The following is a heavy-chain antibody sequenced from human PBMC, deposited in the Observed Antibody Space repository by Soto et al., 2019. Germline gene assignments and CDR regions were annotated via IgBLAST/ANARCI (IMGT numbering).Heavy chain of an antibody. CDR3: ARDQSRHDLVWWFDP. D-gene: IGHD3-16*01. CDR1: GYTFTNYA. J-gene: IGHJ5*02. Sequence: ASVKVSCKASGYTFTNYAMHWMRQAPGQRLEWMGWINTGDGNTDYAQKFKGRVTITRDTSTSTVYVELSSLTSEDTAVYYCARDQSRHDLVWWFDPWGQGTLVTVSS. V-gene: IGHV1-3*04. CDR2: INTGDGNT.